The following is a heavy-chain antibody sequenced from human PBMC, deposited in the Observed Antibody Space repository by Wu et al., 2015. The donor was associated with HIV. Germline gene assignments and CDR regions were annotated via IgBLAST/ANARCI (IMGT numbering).Heavy chain of an antibody. Sequence: QEQLVQSGAKLKKPGASVKVSCEASGYTFSGYYIHWVRQAPGQGLEWMGWINPNSGNTGYAQKFQGRVTMTRNTSITTAYMELNSLKSEDTAVYFCARGLPLGATDTFDIWGQGTMVTVSS. V-gene: IGHV1-8*02. CDR3: ARGLPLGATDTFDI. D-gene: IGHD1-26*01. CDR2: INPNSGNT. J-gene: IGHJ3*02. CDR1: GYTFSGYY.